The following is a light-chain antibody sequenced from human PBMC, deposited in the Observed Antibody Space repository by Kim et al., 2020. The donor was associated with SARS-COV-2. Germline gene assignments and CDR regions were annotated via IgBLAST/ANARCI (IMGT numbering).Light chain of an antibody. Sequence: ASLGDRGTITSRASEAISSWLAWYQQRPGKAPKLLSYSASVIQSGVPSRFSGSGYGTEFTLTISSLQTEDYATYYSQQANSFPLTFGGGTKVDIK. J-gene: IGKJ4*01. CDR1: EAISSW. CDR3: QQANSFPLT. V-gene: IGKV1-12*01. CDR2: SAS.